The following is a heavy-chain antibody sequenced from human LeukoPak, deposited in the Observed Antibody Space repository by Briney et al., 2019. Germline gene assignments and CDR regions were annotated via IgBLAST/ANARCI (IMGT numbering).Heavy chain of an antibody. J-gene: IGHJ4*02. V-gene: IGHV7-4-1*02. Sequence: ASVKVSCKASGYTFTSYAMNWVRQAPGQRLEWMGWINTNTGNPTYAQGFTGRFVFSLDTSVSTAYLQISSLKAEDTAVYYCARVTPRIAVAAADYWGQGTLVTVSS. CDR3: ARVTPRIAVAAADY. CDR2: INTNTGNP. D-gene: IGHD6-19*01. CDR1: GYTFTSYA.